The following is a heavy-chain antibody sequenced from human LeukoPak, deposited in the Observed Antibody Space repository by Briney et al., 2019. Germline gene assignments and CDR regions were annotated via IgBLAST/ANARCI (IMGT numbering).Heavy chain of an antibody. CDR2: ISYDGSNK. V-gene: IGHV3-30-3*01. D-gene: IGHD3-10*01. Sequence: GRSLRLSCAASGFTFSSYAMHWVRQAPGKGLEWVAVISYDGSNKYYADSVKGRFTISRDNSKNTLYLQMNSLRAEDTAVYYCARADNPNYYGSGSYLDDAFDIWGQGTMVTVSS. CDR1: GFTFSSYA. J-gene: IGHJ3*02. CDR3: ARADNPNYYGSGSYLDDAFDI.